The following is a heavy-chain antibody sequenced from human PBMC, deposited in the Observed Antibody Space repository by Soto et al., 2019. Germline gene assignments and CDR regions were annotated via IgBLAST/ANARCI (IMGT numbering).Heavy chain of an antibody. CDR1: GFTFSDYY. J-gene: IGHJ4*02. CDR3: ARDVSKTTIGVVDS. V-gene: IGHV3-11*01. D-gene: IGHD3-3*01. CDR2: INNGGDIV. Sequence: QVQLVESVGGLVKPGQSLSLSCATSGFTFSDYYMAWIRQAPGKGLEWVGYINNGGDIVHYSDSVKGHFRISRDNTKNSLFLQMTSLRAEDTAIYYCARDVSKTTIGVVDSWGQGALVTVSS.